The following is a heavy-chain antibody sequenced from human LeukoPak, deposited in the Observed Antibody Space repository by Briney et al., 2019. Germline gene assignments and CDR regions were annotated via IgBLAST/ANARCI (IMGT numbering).Heavy chain of an antibody. V-gene: IGHV4-34*01. Sequence: PSETLSLTCAVYGGSFSGYYWSWIRQPPGKGLEWIGEINHSGSTNYNPSLKSRVTISVDTSKNRFSLKLSSVTAADTAVYYCARGGVQYYDILTGYYTNYFDYWGQGTLVTVSS. CDR3: ARGGVQYYDILTGYYTNYFDY. J-gene: IGHJ4*02. D-gene: IGHD3-9*01. CDR2: INHSGST. CDR1: GGSFSGYY.